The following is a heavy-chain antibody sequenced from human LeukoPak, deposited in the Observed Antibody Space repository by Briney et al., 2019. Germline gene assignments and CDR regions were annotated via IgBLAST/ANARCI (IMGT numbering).Heavy chain of an antibody. CDR3: ARDNSVRDEAWWFNL. V-gene: IGHV1-46*01. Sequence: ASVKVSCKAFGYTFTSNYMHWVRQAPGQGREWRGVISPSGGSTTYAQKFQGRVTLTRDRSTSTDYLELSSLRSEDTAVYYCARDNSVRDEAWWFNLWGQGTLVTVSS. J-gene: IGHJ5*02. D-gene: IGHD5-24*01. CDR1: GYTFTSNY. CDR2: ISPSGGST.